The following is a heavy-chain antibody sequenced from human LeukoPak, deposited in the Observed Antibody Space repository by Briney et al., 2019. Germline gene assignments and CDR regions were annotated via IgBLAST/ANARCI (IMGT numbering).Heavy chain of an antibody. J-gene: IGHJ4*02. Sequence: PGGSLRLSCAASGFTFSSDWMSCVREAPGKGLEWVANIKGDGSAKYYVDSVKGRFTITRDNAKSSLFLQMNSLRAEDTAVYYCARLVLSRTWFDDFWGQGTLVTVSS. CDR3: ARLVLSRTWFDDF. CDR2: IKGDGSAK. CDR1: GFTFSSDW. D-gene: IGHD6-13*01. V-gene: IGHV3-7*01.